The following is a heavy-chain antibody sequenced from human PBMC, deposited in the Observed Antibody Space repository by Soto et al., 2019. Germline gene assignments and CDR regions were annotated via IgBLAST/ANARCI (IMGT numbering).Heavy chain of an antibody. CDR2: ITSKAYGGTT. V-gene: IGHV3-49*03. Sequence: EVQLVESGGGLVQPGRSLRLSCTASGFTFGDYAMIWFRQAPGKGLEWVGFITSKAYGGTTEYAATVKGRFTISRDDSKSIAYLQMISLKTDDTAVYYCSRVPPNNRGAPLDYWGQGTLVTVSS. J-gene: IGHJ4*02. CDR3: SRVPPNNRGAPLDY. CDR1: GFTFGDYA. D-gene: IGHD3-10*01.